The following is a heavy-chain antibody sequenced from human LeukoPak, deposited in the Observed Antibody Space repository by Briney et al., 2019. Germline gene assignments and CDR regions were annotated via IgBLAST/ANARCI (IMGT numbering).Heavy chain of an antibody. V-gene: IGHV4-39*07. CDR3: ARSSLGYYDILTGFHE. D-gene: IGHD3-9*01. CDR1: GASINSDTSY. CDR2: IFYSGST. J-gene: IGHJ1*01. Sequence: PSETLSLTCTVSGASINSDTSYWAWIRQPPGKGLEWVGNIFYSGSTSYKPSLKSRVTISVDTSKNQFSLKPSSVTAADTAVYYCARSSLGYYDILTGFHEWGQGTLVTVSS.